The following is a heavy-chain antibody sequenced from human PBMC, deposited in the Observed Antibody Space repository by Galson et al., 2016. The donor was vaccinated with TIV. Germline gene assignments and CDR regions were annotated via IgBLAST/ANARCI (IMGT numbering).Heavy chain of an antibody. D-gene: IGHD3-10*01. V-gene: IGHV3-15*01. J-gene: IGHJ6*02. CDR2: IILKKQGGGK. CDR3: SSGYYTSGTYYNTLWLSLGMDV. CDR1: GFRFSIYA. Sequence: SLRLSCAASGFRFSIYAMSWVRQAPGRGPEWVGRIILKKQGGGKAYALPVSGIFHSSRDDSTNTLYLQMYSLQVEDTAVYYCSSGYYTSGTYYNTLWLSLGMDVWGQGTTVTVSS.